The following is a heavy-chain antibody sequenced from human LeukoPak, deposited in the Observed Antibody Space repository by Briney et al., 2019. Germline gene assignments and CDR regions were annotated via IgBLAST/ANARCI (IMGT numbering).Heavy chain of an antibody. J-gene: IGHJ4*02. V-gene: IGHV3-21*04. CDR3: AKLALDYYDSSEY. Sequence: GGSLRLSCAASGFTFSSYSMNWVRQAPGKGLEWVSSISSSSSYIYYADSVKGRFTISRDNAKNSLYLQMNSLRAEDTAVYYCAKLALDYYDSSEYWGQGTLVTVSS. D-gene: IGHD3-22*01. CDR2: ISSSSSYI. CDR1: GFTFSSYS.